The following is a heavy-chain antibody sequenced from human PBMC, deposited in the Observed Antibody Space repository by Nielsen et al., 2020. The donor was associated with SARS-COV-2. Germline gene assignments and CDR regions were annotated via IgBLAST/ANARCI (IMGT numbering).Heavy chain of an antibody. CDR3: ARARATIFGLVMSYGMDV. Sequence: ASVKAPCRASGYTFTDYYIHWVRQAPGQGLEWMGRTNPYSGSTNYAQKFQGTVTMTRDASISTVYMELTSDDTAVYYCARARATIFGLVMSYGMDVWGQGTTVAVSS. J-gene: IGHJ6*02. CDR1: GYTFTDYY. V-gene: IGHV1-2*06. D-gene: IGHD3/OR15-3a*01. CDR2: TNPYSGST.